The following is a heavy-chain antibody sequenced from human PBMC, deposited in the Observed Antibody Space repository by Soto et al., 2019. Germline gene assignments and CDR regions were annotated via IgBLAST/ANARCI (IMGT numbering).Heavy chain of an antibody. Sequence: GGSLRLSCAASGFTFSSYWMSWVRQAPGKGLEWVANIKQDGNEEYYVDSEKGRFTISRDNAKNSLYLQMNSLRAEDTAVYYCAFNSGSGSYYFDYWGQGTLVTVSS. J-gene: IGHJ4*02. CDR2: IKQDGNEE. CDR3: AFNSGSGSYYFDY. D-gene: IGHD3-10*01. V-gene: IGHV3-7*05. CDR1: GFTFSSYW.